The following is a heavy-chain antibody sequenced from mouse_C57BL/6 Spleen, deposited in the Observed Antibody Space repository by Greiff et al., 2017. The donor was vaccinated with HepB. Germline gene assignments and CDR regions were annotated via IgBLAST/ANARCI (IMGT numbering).Heavy chain of an antibody. D-gene: IGHD2-1*01. CDR3: ARGVRFYAMDY. V-gene: IGHV1-82*01. CDR2: IYPGDGDT. Sequence: VQLQQSGPELVKPGASVKISCKASGYAFSSSWMNWVKQRPGKGLEWIGRIYPGDGDTNYNGKFKGKATLTADKSSSTAYMQLSSLTSEDSAVYVCARGVRFYAMDYWGQGTSVTVSS. CDR1: GYAFSSSW. J-gene: IGHJ4*01.